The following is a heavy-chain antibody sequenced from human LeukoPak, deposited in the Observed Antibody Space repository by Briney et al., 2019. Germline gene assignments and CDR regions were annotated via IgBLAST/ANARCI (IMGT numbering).Heavy chain of an antibody. CDR1: GFTFGDYA. J-gene: IGHJ5*02. Sequence: GRSLRLSCTASGFTFGDYAMHWVRQAPGKGLEWVSGISWNSGSIGYADSVKGRFTISRDNAKNSLYLQMNSLRAEDTALYYCAKDYYGSGMSWFDPWGQGTLVTVSS. CDR3: AKDYYGSGMSWFDP. CDR2: ISWNSGSI. D-gene: IGHD3-10*01. V-gene: IGHV3-9*01.